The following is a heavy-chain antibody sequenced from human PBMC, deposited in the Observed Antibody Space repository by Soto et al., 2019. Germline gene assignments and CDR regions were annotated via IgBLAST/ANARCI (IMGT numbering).Heavy chain of an antibody. Sequence: QVQLQQSGPGLVKPSQTLSLTCAISGDSVSTNSATWDWIRQCPSRGLEWLGRTYYSSKWYNDYAVSVKVRITINPDTSNNQRSLQLNSVTPDDTAVYYCARLIGYGCLVSWGQGTLVTVSS. CDR3: ARLIGYGCLVS. CDR2: TYYSSKWYN. V-gene: IGHV6-1*01. J-gene: IGHJ5*02. D-gene: IGHD5-12*01. CDR1: GDSVSTNSAT.